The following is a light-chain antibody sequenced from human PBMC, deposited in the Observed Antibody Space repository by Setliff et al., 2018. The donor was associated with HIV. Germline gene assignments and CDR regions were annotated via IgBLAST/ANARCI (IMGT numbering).Light chain of an antibody. CDR1: SSDIGTYNF. Sequence: QSALTQPASVSGSPGQSITISCTGSSSDIGTYNFVSWYQQYPGKAPKVVIYEVSIRPSGISTRFSGSKSGNTASLTISGLQPADDADYYCASYTTSSAPLVFGSGTEVTVL. CDR3: ASYTTSSAPLV. J-gene: IGLJ1*01. V-gene: IGLV2-14*01. CDR2: EVS.